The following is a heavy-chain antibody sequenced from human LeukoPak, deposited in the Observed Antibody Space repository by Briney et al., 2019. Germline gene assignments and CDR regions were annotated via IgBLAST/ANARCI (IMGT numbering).Heavy chain of an antibody. Sequence: GGSLRLSCAASGFTFSSYAMHWVRQAPGKGLEWVAVISYDGSDKYYADFLKGRFTISRDNAKNTLYLQMNSLRVEDTAIYYCARDPYNGAYSEGYYYYYMDVWGKGTMVTVSS. CDR2: ISYDGSDK. J-gene: IGHJ6*03. CDR1: GFTFSSYA. V-gene: IGHV3-30*04. CDR3: ARDPYNGAYSEGYYYYYMDV. D-gene: IGHD1-1*01.